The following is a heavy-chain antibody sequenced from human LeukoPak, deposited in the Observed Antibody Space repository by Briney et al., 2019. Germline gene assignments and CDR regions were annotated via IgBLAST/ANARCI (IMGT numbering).Heavy chain of an antibody. J-gene: IGHJ4*02. CDR2: ISGSGGSV. Sequence: GGSLRLSCAASGFTFSSYWMHWVRQAPGKGLVWVSFISGSGGSVFYAESVKGRFTISRDNSENTVYLQMNSLRAEDTAVYHCAQGHSSTSGLSYWGQGTLVTVSS. D-gene: IGHD2-2*01. V-gene: IGHV3-23*01. CDR3: AQGHSSTSGLSY. CDR1: GFTFSSYW.